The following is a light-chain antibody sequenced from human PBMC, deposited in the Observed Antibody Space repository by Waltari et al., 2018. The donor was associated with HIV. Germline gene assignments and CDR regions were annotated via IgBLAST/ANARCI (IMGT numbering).Light chain of an antibody. CDR2: SND. CDR1: SSDVGSNT. J-gene: IGLJ1*01. V-gene: IGLV1-44*01. CDR3: AAWDDSLNGLV. Sequence: QSVLTQPPSLSGTPGQRVTISCSGRSSDVGSNTVNWSQQLPGTAPKLLMYSNDERPSGVPDRFSGSKSGTSASLAIRGLRSEDEADYYCAAWDDSLNGLVFGTGTKVTVL.